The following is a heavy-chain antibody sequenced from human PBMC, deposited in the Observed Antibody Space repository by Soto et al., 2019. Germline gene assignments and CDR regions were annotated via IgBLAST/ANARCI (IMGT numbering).Heavy chain of an antibody. CDR3: ARVFNGDYGGYYYYYGMDV. D-gene: IGHD4-17*01. J-gene: IGHJ6*02. Sequence: QVQLQESGPGLVKPSGTLSLTCAVSGGSISSSNWWSWVRQPPGKGLEWIGEIYHSGSTNYNPSLKSRVTISVDKSKKQFSLKLSSVTAADTAVYYCARVFNGDYGGYYYYYGMDVWGQGTTVTVSS. CDR2: IYHSGST. V-gene: IGHV4-4*02. CDR1: GGSISSSNW.